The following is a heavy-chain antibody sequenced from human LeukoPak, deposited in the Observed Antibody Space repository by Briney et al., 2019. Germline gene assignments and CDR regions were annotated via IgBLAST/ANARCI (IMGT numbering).Heavy chain of an antibody. CDR2: IYTSGNT. CDR3: ARTKGLVPAATWWFDP. J-gene: IGHJ5*02. CDR1: GASINSYY. Sequence: SETLSLTRTVSGASINSYYWTWIRQPAGKGLEWIGRIYTSGNTNYNPSLKSRVTMSVDTSKNQFSLKLRFVTAADTAVYYCARTKGLVPAATWWFDPWGQGTLVTVSS. V-gene: IGHV4-4*07. D-gene: IGHD2-2*01.